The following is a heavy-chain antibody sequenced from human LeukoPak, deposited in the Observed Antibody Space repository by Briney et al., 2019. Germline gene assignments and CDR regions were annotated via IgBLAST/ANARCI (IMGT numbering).Heavy chain of an antibody. CDR2: IKSKTDGGTT. CDR3: TTDAYYDSSGYYYVPNSFDY. J-gene: IGHJ4*02. V-gene: IGHV3-15*01. Sequence: GGSLRLFCAASGFTFSNAWMSWVRQAPGKGLEWVGRIKSKTDGGTTDYAAPVKGRFTISRDDSKNTLYLQMNSLKTEDTAVYYCTTDAYYDSSGYYYVPNSFDYWGQGTLVTVSS. D-gene: IGHD3-22*01. CDR1: GFTFSNAW.